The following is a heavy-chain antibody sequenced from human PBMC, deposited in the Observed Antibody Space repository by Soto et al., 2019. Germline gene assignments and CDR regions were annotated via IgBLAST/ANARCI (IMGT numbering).Heavy chain of an antibody. Sequence: SETLSLTSTASSGYICVSSFQWGWIRQPPGKGLEWIGSIYYSGSTYYSPSLKSRVTISVDTSKNQFSLKLSSVTAADTAVYYCARRERAAGTDWWFDPWGQGTLVS. CDR1: SGYICVSSFQ. CDR2: IYYSGST. CDR3: ARRERAAGTDWWFDP. J-gene: IGHJ5*02. V-gene: IGHV4-39*01. D-gene: IGHD6-13*01.